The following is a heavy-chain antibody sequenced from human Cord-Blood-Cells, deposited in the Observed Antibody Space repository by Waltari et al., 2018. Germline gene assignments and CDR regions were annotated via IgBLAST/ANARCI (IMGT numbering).Heavy chain of an antibody. CDR1: GGTFSSYA. J-gene: IGHJ4*02. Sequence: QVQLVQSGAAVKKPGSSVQVSCKASGGTFSSYAISWLRQAPGAGLEWMGGIIPIFGTANYAQKFQGRVTITADKSTSTAYMELSSLRSEDTAVYYCASSNYYGSGSYYNLFDYWGQGTLVTVSS. CDR2: IIPIFGTA. CDR3: ASSNYYGSGSYYNLFDY. D-gene: IGHD3-10*01. V-gene: IGHV1-69*06.